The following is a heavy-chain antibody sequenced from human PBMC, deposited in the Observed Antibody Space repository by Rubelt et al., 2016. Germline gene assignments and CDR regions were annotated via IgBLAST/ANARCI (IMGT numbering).Heavy chain of an antibody. V-gene: IGHV1-2*02. J-gene: IGHJ3*02. D-gene: IGHD3-3*01. CDR3: ARVDFWSEI. Sequence: RGLEWMGWINPNSGGTNYAQKFQGRVTMTRDTSISTAYMELSRLRSDDTAVYYCARVDFWSEIWGQGTMVTVSS. CDR2: INPNSGGT.